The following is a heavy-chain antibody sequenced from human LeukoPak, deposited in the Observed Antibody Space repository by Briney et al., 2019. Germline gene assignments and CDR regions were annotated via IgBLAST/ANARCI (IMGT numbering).Heavy chain of an antibody. CDR1: GFTFSNYS. Sequence: SGGSLRLSCAASGFTFSNYSMNWVRQAPGKGLEWVAYIRSSSTTVYYADSVKGRFTVSRDNAKKSLYLQMNSLRAEDTAVYYCAKARAGNYDSSGSYFDYWGQGTLVTVSS. CDR2: IRSSSTTV. V-gene: IGHV3-48*04. CDR3: AKARAGNYDSSGSYFDY. D-gene: IGHD3-22*01. J-gene: IGHJ4*02.